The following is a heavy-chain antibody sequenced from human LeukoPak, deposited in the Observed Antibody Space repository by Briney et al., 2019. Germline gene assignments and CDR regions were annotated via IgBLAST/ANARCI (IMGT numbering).Heavy chain of an antibody. Sequence: SETLSLTCTVSGGSISRYYWSWIRQPPGKGLEWIGYKDYSGSTNYNRSLKSRVTISVDTSKNQFSLKLSSVTAADTAVYYCAREWLQLSYYFDYWGQGTLVTVSS. J-gene: IGHJ4*02. V-gene: IGHV4-59*12. CDR1: GGSISRYY. D-gene: IGHD5-24*01. CDR3: AREWLQLSYYFDY. CDR2: KDYSGST.